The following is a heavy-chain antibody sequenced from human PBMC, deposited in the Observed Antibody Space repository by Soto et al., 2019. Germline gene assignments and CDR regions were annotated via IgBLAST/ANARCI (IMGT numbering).Heavy chain of an antibody. CDR1: GGAFRSYS. CDR2: IIPIFGTA. Sequence: SVEVCCEACGGAFRSYSISWVRQAPGQGLEWMGGIIPIFGTANYAQKFQGRVTITADESTSTAYMELSSLRSEDTAVYYCACRIAAAVGPYYYGMAVWGQGTTVTVSS. CDR3: ACRIAAAVGPYYYGMAV. J-gene: IGHJ6*02. V-gene: IGHV1-69*13. D-gene: IGHD6-13*01.